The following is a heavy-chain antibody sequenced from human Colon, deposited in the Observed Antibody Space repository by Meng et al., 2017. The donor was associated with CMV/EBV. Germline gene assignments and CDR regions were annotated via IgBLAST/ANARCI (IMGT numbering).Heavy chain of an antibody. CDR1: GLNFSSYS. CDR3: AVQAGPTERYFDL. J-gene: IGHJ2*01. V-gene: IGHV3-21*01. Sequence: GGSLRLSCIASGLNFSSYSMAWVRQAPGKGLEWVSSIAKIGNYITYADSVKGRFTVSRDNAKNSLFLQMSSLGAEDTAVYYCAVQAGPTERYFDLWGRGTLVTVSS. CDR2: IAKIGNYI. D-gene: IGHD1-26*01.